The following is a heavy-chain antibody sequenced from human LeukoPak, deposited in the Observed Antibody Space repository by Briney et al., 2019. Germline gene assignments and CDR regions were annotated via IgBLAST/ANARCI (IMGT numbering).Heavy chain of an antibody. J-gene: IGHJ6*01. CDR1: GFTFDDYA. V-gene: IGHV3-43D*04. Sequence: GGSLRLSCAASGFTFDDYAMRSVRQAPGKGLEWVSPISCDGGSTYYADSVKGRFTISRDNSKNSLYLQMNSLRAEDTALYYFAKDTRGASPGLYYFMMVVSGKRTTVT. D-gene: IGHD1-26*01. CDR2: ISCDGGST. CDR3: AKDTRGASPGLYYFMMVV.